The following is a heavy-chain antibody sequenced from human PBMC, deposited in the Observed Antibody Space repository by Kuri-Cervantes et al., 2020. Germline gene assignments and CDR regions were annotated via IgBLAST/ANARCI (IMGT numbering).Heavy chain of an antibody. CDR1: GRSFNTYY. CDR2: INHSGST. Sequence: SETLSLTCAVYGRSFNTYYWSWIRQSPGRGLEWIGEINHSGSTNYNPSLKSRVTISVDTSKNQFSLKLSSVTAADTAVYYCARLYSSGWSPFDYWGQGTLVTVSS. D-gene: IGHD6-19*01. CDR3: ARLYSSGWSPFDY. V-gene: IGHV4-34*01. J-gene: IGHJ4*02.